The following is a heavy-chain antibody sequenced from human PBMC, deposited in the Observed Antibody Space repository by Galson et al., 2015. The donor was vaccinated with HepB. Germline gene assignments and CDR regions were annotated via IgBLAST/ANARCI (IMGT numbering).Heavy chain of an antibody. D-gene: IGHD6-19*01. CDR3: AKAAVAGIVVYYFDY. J-gene: IGHJ4*02. V-gene: IGHV3-30*18. CDR1: GFTFSSYG. CDR2: ISYNGSNK. Sequence: SLRLSCAASGFTFSSYGMHWVRQAPGKGLEWVAVISYNGSNKYYADSVKGRFTISRDNSKNTLYLQMNSLRAEDTAVYYCAKAAVAGIVVYYFDYWGQGTLVTVSS.